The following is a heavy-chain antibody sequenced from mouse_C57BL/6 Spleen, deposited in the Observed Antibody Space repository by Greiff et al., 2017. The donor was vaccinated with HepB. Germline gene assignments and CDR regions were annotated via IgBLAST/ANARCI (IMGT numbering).Heavy chain of an antibody. J-gene: IGHJ3*01. D-gene: IGHD2-4*01. Sequence: VQLKESGGGLVKPGGSLKLSCAASGFTFSDYGMHWVRQAPEKGLEWVAYISSGSSTIYYADTVKGRFTISRDNAKNTLFLQMTSLRSEDTAMYYCASPYDYDAWFAYWGQGTLVTVSA. CDR2: ISSGSSTI. CDR3: ASPYDYDAWFAY. CDR1: GFTFSDYG. V-gene: IGHV5-17*01.